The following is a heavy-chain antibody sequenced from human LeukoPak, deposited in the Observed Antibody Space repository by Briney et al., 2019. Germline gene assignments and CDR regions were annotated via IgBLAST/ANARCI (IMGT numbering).Heavy chain of an antibody. D-gene: IGHD5-18*01. Sequence: GGSLRLSCAASGFTFSSYWMSWVRQAPGKGLEWVANIKQDGSEKYYVDSVKGRFTISRDNAKNSLYLQMNSLRVEDTAFYYCARGYSYGYWGDYYYYMDVWGKGTTVTVSS. V-gene: IGHV3-7*03. J-gene: IGHJ6*03. CDR1: GFTFSSYW. CDR2: IKQDGSEK. CDR3: ARGYSYGYWGDYYYYMDV.